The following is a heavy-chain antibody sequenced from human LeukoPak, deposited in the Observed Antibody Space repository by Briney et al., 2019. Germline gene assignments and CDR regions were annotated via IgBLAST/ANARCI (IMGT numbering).Heavy chain of an antibody. CDR1: GASVSTYY. Sequence: KTSETLSLTCTVSGASVSTYYWTWIRQPPGKGLEWIGYIYYSGGTNYNPSLKSRVTISLDTSKNQFSLKLSSVTAADTAVYYCARSRLRWNFDYWGQGTLVTVSS. D-gene: IGHD4-23*01. CDR2: IYYSGGT. V-gene: IGHV4-59*02. CDR3: ARSRLRWNFDY. J-gene: IGHJ4*02.